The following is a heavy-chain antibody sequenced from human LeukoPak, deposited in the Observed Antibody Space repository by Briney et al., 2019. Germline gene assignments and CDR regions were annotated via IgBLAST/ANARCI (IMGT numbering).Heavy chain of an antibody. D-gene: IGHD5-18*01. CDR1: GGSISSGSYY. V-gene: IGHV4-61*02. Sequence: PSETLSLTCTVSGGSISSGSYYWSRIRQPARKGLEWIGRIYTSGSTNYNPSLKSRATISVDTSKNQFSLKLSSVTAADTAVYYCARTYSYGFYYYYYMDVWGKGTTFTVSS. CDR3: ARTYSYGFYYYYYMDV. CDR2: IYTSGST. J-gene: IGHJ6*03.